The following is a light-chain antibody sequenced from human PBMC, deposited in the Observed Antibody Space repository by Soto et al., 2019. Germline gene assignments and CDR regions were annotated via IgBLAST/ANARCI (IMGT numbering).Light chain of an antibody. J-gene: IGLJ3*02. CDR3: CSYAGSSTRM. CDR1: SSDVGSYNL. CDR2: EGS. V-gene: IGLV2-23*01. Sequence: QSALTQPASVSGSPGQSIPISCTGTSSDVGSYNLVSWYQQHPGKAPKLMIYEGSKRPSGVSNRFSGSKSGNTASLTISGLQAEDEADYYCCSYAGSSTRMFGGGTKLTVL.